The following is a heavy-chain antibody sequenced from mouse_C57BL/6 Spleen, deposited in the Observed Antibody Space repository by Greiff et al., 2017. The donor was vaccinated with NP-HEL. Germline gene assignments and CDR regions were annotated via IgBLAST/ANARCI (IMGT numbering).Heavy chain of an antibody. D-gene: IGHD2-5*01. CDR2: ISYSGST. Sequence: DVKLQESGPGMVKPSQSLSLTCTVTGYSITSGYDWHWIRHFPGNKLEWMGYISYSGSTNYNPSLKSRISITHDTSKNHFFLKLNSVTTEDTATYYCARGEASNYGRAWFAYWGQGTLVTVSA. V-gene: IGHV3-1*01. CDR3: ARGEASNYGRAWFAY. CDR1: GYSITSGYD. J-gene: IGHJ3*01.